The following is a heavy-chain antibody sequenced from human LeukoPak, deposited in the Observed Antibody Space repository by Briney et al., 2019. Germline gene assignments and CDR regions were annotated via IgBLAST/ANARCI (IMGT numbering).Heavy chain of an antibody. CDR1: TGSISTYY. D-gene: IGHD2-8*02. Sequence: PSETLSLTSSVSTGSISTYYWSWIRQSPGKGLEWIGYIYHGGTTSYNPSLKRRVTISVDSPKNQFFLRLTSLTAADTALYYCARPGGSLDYFDSWGPGSLVIVSS. J-gene: IGHJ4*02. V-gene: IGHV4-59*08. CDR3: ARPGGSLDYFDS. CDR2: IYHGGTT.